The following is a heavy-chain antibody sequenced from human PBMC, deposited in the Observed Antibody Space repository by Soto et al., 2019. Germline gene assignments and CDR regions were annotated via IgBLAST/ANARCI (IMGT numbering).Heavy chain of an antibody. CDR2: INPSGGST. CDR1: GYPFTSYY. Sequence: ASVKVCFKASGYPFTSYYMHLVRQAPGQGLEWMGIINPSGGSTSYAQKFQGRVTMTRDTSTSTVYMELSSLRSEDTAVYYCARDLTYDYTDWFDPWGQGTMVTVSS. CDR3: ARDLTYDYTDWFDP. D-gene: IGHD4-4*01. J-gene: IGHJ5*02. V-gene: IGHV1-46*01.